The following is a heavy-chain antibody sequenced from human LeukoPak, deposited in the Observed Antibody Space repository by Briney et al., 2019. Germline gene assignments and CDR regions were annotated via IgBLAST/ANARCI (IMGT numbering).Heavy chain of an antibody. CDR2: INHSGST. V-gene: IGHV4-34*01. D-gene: IGHD6-13*01. CDR1: GGSFSGYY. J-gene: IGHJ5*02. CDR3: ARGHIAAAGTWFDT. Sequence: SETLSPTCAVYGGSFSGYYWSWIRQPPGKGLEWIGEINHSGSTNYNPSLKSRVTISVDTSKNQFSLKLSSVTAADTAVYYCARGHIAAAGTWFDTWGQGTLVTASS.